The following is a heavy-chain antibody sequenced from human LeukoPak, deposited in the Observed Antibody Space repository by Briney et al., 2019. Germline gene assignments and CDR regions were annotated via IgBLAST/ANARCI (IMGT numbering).Heavy chain of an antibody. V-gene: IGHV1-2*02. CDR1: GYTFTGYY. D-gene: IGHD3-16*01. CDR3: ARASFWESPINWFAP. J-gene: IGHJ5*02. Sequence: GASVKVSCKASGYTFTGYYMHWVRQAPGQGLEWVGWINPKNGSSNYAQKFQGRVTMTRDRSISTAYMELSRLTSDDTAVYYCARASFWESPINWFAPWGQGTLVTVSS. CDR2: INPKNGSS.